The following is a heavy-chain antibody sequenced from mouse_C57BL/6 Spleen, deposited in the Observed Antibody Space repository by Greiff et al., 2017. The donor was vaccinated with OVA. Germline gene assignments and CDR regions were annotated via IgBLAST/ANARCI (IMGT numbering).Heavy chain of an antibody. CDR1: GYSITSGYY. D-gene: IGHD3-3*01. V-gene: IGHV3-6*01. J-gene: IGHJ4*01. CDR3: ARDAGTGYAMDY. CDR2: ISYDGSN. Sequence: ESGPGLVKPSQSLSLTCSVTGYSITSGYYWNWIRQFPGNKLEWMGYISYDGSNNYNPSLKNRISITRDTSKNQFFLKLNSVTTEDTATYYCARDAGTGYAMDYWGQGTSVTVSS.